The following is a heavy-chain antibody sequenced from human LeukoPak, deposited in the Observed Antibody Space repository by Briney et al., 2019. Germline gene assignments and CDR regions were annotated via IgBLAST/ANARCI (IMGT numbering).Heavy chain of an antibody. CDR3: ARGGPTYYDFWSGQNWFDP. Sequence: ASVKVSCKTSGYTFTGYYMHWVRQAPGQGLEWMGWINPNSGGTNYAQKFQGRVTMTRATSITTAYMELSRLRSDDTAVYYCARGGPTYYDFWSGQNWFDPWGQGTLVTASS. CDR1: GYTFTGYY. J-gene: IGHJ5*02. V-gene: IGHV1-2*02. CDR2: INPNSGGT. D-gene: IGHD3-3*01.